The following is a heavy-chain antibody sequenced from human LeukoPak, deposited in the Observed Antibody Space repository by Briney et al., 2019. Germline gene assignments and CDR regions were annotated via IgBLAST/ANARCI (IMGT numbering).Heavy chain of an antibody. CDR3: ARDLSGVAGYTYGRGIDY. CDR2: ISSSSGYI. V-gene: IGHV3-21*01. CDR1: GFTFSSYS. D-gene: IGHD5-18*01. J-gene: IGHJ4*02. Sequence: GSLRLSCAASGFTFSSYSMNWVRQAPGQGLEWVSSISSSSGYIWYVDSVKGRFTISRDNAKTSLYLQMNSLRAEDTAVYYCARDLSGVAGYTYGRGIDYWGQGTLVTVSS.